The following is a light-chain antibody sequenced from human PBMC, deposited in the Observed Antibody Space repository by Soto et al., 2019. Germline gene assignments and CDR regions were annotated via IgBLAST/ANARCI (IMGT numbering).Light chain of an antibody. V-gene: IGKV2-30*02. CDR1: RGLGHNDDDTF. CDR2: KVS. J-gene: IGKJ1*01. Sequence: DVVLTRSPLSLPVTLGQPASISCRSSRGLGHNDDDTFLTWFQQRPGQSPRRLIYKVSRRESGVPDRFRGSGSGTDFTLKISSVEAEDVGVYYCMQGSYWPPWTFGQGTKVEIK. CDR3: MQGSYWPPWT.